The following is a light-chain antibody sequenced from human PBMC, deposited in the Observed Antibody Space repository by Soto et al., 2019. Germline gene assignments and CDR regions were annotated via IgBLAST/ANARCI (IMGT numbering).Light chain of an antibody. CDR2: GAS. CDR3: QQYGSSPLT. CDR1: QSVRSSY. Sequence: EIVLTQSPGTLSLSTGGRATLSCRASQSVRSSYLAWYQQKPGQAPRLLIYGASSRATGIPDRFSGSASGTDFTLTISRLEPEDFAVYYCQQYGSSPLTFGQGTKPEIK. V-gene: IGKV3-20*01. J-gene: IGKJ2*01.